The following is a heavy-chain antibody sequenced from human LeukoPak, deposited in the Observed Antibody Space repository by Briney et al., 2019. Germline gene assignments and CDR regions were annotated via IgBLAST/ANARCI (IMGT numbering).Heavy chain of an antibody. V-gene: IGHV4-59*01. CDR2: MYYSGSA. D-gene: IGHD2-21*01. J-gene: IGHJ4*02. CDR1: GGSITTYY. CDR3: ARVTLGYSRTFDY. Sequence: SETLSLTCTVSGGSITTYYWSWLRPPLGKGLEWIGYMYYSGSATYNPSLKSRGTISLDPFKNEVSLKLSSVTAADTAVYYCARVTLGYSRTFDYWGQGTLVTVSS.